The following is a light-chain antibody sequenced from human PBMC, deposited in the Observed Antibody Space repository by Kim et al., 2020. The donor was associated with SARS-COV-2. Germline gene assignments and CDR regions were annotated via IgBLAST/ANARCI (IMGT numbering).Light chain of an antibody. CDR1: GGSIASNY. J-gene: IGLJ3*02. CDR3: QSYDGSIIL. V-gene: IGLV6-57*02. Sequence: GKTVAIACTGNGGSIASNYVQWYQQRPGSVPTIVIYEDNQRPSGVPDRFSGSIDSSSNSASLTISGLKTEDEADYYCQSYDGSIILFGGGTQLTVL. CDR2: EDN.